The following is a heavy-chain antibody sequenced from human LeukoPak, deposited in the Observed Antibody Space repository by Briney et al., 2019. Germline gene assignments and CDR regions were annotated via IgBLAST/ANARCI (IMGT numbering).Heavy chain of an antibody. J-gene: IGHJ4*02. Sequence: GSLRLSCAASGFTFSSYAMSWVRQAPGKGLEWVSAISASGGTTYYADSVKGRSTISRDNSKNTLYLQMNSLRAEDTAVYYCARTYFYDSGGYYYWGQGTLVTVSS. CDR3: ARTYFYDSGGYYY. V-gene: IGHV3-23*01. CDR2: ISASGGTT. D-gene: IGHD3-22*01. CDR1: GFTFSSYA.